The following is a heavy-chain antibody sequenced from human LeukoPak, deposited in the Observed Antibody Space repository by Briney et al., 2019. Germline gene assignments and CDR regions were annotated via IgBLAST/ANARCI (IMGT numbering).Heavy chain of an antibody. CDR1: GFTFSSYG. D-gene: IGHD1-26*01. CDR3: AKSHLPNSYSGTYYCDY. V-gene: IGHV3-30*02. CDR2: IRYDESKT. J-gene: IGHJ4*02. Sequence: GGSLRLSCAASGFTFSSYGMHRVRQAPAKGLEWVAFIRYDESKTFYGDSVKGRFTVSRDNSKNTLYLQMNSLRAEDTAVYYCAKSHLPNSYSGTYYCDYWGQGTQVTVSS.